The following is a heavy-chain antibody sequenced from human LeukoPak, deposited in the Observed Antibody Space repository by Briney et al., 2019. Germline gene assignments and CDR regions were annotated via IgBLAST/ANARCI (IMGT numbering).Heavy chain of an antibody. V-gene: IGHV3-33*01. Sequence: GGSLRLSCAASGFTFSSYGMHWVRQAPGKGLEWVAVIWYDGSNKYYGDSVKGRFTISRDNSKNTLYLQMNSLRAEDTAVYYCARELIVVVPGARGGYYYHGMDVWGKGTTVTVSS. CDR2: IWYDGSNK. J-gene: IGHJ6*04. D-gene: IGHD2-2*01. CDR1: GFTFSSYG. CDR3: ARELIVVVPGARGGYYYHGMDV.